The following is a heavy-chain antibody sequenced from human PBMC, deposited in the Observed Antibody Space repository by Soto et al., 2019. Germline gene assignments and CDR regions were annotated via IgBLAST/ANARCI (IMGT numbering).Heavy chain of an antibody. D-gene: IGHD3-3*01. V-gene: IGHV1-18*04. CDR3: ARSPVGGSGYYAYNWFDP. CDR1: GYTFISYG. CDR2: ISAYSGNT. J-gene: IGHJ5*02. Sequence: ASVKVSCKASGYTFISYGISWVRQAPGQGLEWMGWISAYSGNTNYAQKLQGRVTMTTDTSTSTAYMELRSLRSDDTAVYCCARSPVGGSGYYAYNWFDPWGQGTRVTVSS.